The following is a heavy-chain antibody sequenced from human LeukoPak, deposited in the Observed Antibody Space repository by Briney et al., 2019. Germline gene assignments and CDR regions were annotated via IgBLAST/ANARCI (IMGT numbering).Heavy chain of an antibody. CDR3: ARARGWFDP. V-gene: IGHV4-30-2*01. CDR1: GGSISSGGYS. CDR2: IYHSGST. J-gene: IGHJ5*02. Sequence: PSQTLSLTCAVSGGSISSGGYSWSWIRQPPGKGLEWIGYIYHSGSTYYNPSPKSRVTISVDRSKNQFSLKLSSVTAADTAVYYCARARGWFDPWGQGTLVTVSS.